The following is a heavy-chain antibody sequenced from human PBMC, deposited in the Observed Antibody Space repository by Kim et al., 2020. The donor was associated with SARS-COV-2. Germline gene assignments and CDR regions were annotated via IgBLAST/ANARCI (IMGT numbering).Heavy chain of an antibody. D-gene: IGHD4-17*01. CDR2: IYYSGST. CDR1: GGSISSGDYY. V-gene: IGHV4-30-4*01. J-gene: IGHJ4*02. Sequence: SETLSLTCTVSGGSISSGDYYWSWIRQPPGKGLEWIGYIYYSGSTYYNPSLKSRVTISVDTSKNQFSLKLSSVTAADTAVYYCARLSSYGDDLGGPYFDYWGQGTLVTVSS. CDR3: ARLSSYGDDLGGPYFDY.